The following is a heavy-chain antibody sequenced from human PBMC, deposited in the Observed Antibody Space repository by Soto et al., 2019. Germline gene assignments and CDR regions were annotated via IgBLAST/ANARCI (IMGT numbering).Heavy chain of an antibody. CDR3: ARRGSGSYYDY. D-gene: IGHD1-26*01. CDR1: GFTFSSYA. V-gene: IGHV3-23*01. Sequence: EVQLLESGGGLVQPGGSLRLSCAASGFTFSSYAMRWVRQAPVKWLEWVSAISGSGGSTYYADSVKGRFTISRDNSKKPLYLQMHSLRDEDTAVYYCARRGSGSYYDYWGQGTLVTVSS. J-gene: IGHJ4*02. CDR2: ISGSGGST.